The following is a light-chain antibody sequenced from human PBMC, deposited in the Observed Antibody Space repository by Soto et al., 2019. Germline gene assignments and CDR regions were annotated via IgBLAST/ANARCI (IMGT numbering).Light chain of an antibody. CDR1: QSISSW. CDR3: QQYNSYPT. V-gene: IGKV1-5*01. Sequence: DIQMPQSPSTLSASVGDRVTITCRASQSISSWLAWYQQKPGKAPKLLIYDASSLESGVPSRFSGSGSGTEFTLTISSLQPDDFATYYCQQYNSYPTFGQGTKVDI. J-gene: IGKJ1*01. CDR2: DAS.